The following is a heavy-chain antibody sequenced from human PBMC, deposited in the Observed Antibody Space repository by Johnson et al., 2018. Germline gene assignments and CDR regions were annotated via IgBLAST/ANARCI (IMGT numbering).Heavy chain of an antibody. CDR1: GFTFSSYA. Sequence: QVQLVQSGGGVVQPGRSLRLSCAASGFTFSSYAMHWVRQAPGKGLEWVAVISYDGSNKYYADSVKGRFTISRDKSKNTVYLQMNRLRAEDTAVYYGARDGLVRGVTLSYYYHYVDVWGKGPTVTVSS. J-gene: IGHJ6*03. CDR3: ARDGLVRGVTLSYYYHYVDV. CDR2: ISYDGSNK. D-gene: IGHD3-10*01. V-gene: IGHV3-30-3*01.